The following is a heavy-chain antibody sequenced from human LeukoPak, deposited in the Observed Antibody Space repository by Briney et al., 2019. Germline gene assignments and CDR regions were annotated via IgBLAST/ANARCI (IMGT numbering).Heavy chain of an antibody. Sequence: ASVKVSCKASVYTFTNYYLHWVRQAPGQGPDWMGIINPSGGSATYAQKFQGRVIMTRDTSTSTVYMELSSLRSEDTAVYYCARNGWVGAPQLGAFDVWGQGTMVSVPS. D-gene: IGHD1-26*01. V-gene: IGHV1-46*01. CDR2: INPSGGSA. CDR3: ARNGWVGAPQLGAFDV. CDR1: VYTFTNYY. J-gene: IGHJ3*01.